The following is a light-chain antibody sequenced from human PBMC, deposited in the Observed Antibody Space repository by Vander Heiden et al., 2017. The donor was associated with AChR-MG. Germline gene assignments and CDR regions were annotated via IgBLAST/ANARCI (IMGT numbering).Light chain of an antibody. J-gene: IGKJ2*01. CDR1: QTVSVTY. CDR2: GAS. V-gene: IGKV3-20*01. CDR3: QQYSSSGYT. Sequence: IVLTQSPGTLSFSPGERATLSCRASQTVSVTYLVWYQQKPGQAPRLLSNGASSRATGIPDGFSGGGSGTDFTLTIGRLRPEDFAVYYCQQYSSSGYTFDQPTKLEIQ.